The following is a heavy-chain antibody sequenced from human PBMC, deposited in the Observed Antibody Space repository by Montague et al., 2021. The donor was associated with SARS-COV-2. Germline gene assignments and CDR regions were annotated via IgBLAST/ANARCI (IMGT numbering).Heavy chain of an antibody. CDR2: ISHEGSYK. CDR3: ARDLESTGYFDPYYYHGMDV. J-gene: IGHJ6*02. V-gene: IGHV3-30*04. CDR1: GSTFSGYA. D-gene: IGHD3-9*01. Sequence: SLRLSCAASGSTFSGYALHWVRQAPGKGLEWVADISHEGSYKYYADSVKGRFTISRDNSKNTLYLDMNSLRAEDTALYYCARDLESTGYFDPYYYHGMDVWGQGTTVTVSS.